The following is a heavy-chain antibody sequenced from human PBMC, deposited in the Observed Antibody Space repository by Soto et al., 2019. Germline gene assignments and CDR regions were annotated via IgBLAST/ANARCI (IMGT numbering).Heavy chain of an antibody. Sequence: PGGSLGLSCAASGFTFSSYGMHWVRQAPGKGLEWVAVIWYDGSNKYYADSVKGRFTISRDNSKNTLYLQMNSLRAEDTAVYYCARDPKSIVVVIPATDYYYYGMDVWGQGTTVTVSS. J-gene: IGHJ6*02. CDR1: GFTFSSYG. CDR2: IWYDGSNK. CDR3: ARDPKSIVVVIPATDYYYYGMDV. D-gene: IGHD3-22*01. V-gene: IGHV3-33*01.